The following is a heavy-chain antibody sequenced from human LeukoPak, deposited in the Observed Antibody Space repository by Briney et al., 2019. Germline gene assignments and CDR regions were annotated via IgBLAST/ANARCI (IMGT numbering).Heavy chain of an antibody. V-gene: IGHV4-59*12. CDR2: IYYSGST. J-gene: IGHJ4*02. CDR3: ARAPLYHYDSSGYLFDY. D-gene: IGHD3-22*01. CDR1: GGSISSYY. Sequence: PSETLSLTCTVSGGSISSYYWGWIRQPPGKGLEWIGYIYYSGSTNYNPSLKSRVTISVDTSKNQFSLKLSSVTAADTAIYYCARAPLYHYDSSGYLFDYWGQGTLVTVSS.